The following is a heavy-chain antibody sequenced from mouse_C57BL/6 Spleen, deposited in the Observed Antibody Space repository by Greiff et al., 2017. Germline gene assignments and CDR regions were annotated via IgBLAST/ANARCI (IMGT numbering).Heavy chain of an antibody. D-gene: IGHD1-1*01. CDR2: ISYDGSN. Sequence: EVKLMESGPGLVKPSQSLSLTCSVTGYSITSGYYWNWIRQFPGNKLEWMGYISYDGSNNYNPSLKNRISITRDPSKNQFFLKLNSVTTEDTATXDCARGGYGSSYWYFDVWGTGTTVTVSS. J-gene: IGHJ1*03. CDR1: GYSITSGYY. V-gene: IGHV3-6*01. CDR3: ARGGYGSSYWYFDV.